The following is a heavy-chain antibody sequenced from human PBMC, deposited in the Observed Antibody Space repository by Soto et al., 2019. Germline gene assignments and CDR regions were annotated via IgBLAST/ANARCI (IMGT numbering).Heavy chain of an antibody. D-gene: IGHD3-9*01. CDR2: INPSGGST. Sequence: ASLKVSCKASGYTFTSYYMHWVLQAPGQGLEWMGIINPSGGSTSYAQKFQGRVTMTRDTSTSTVYMELSSLRSEDTAVYYCARDPHLLRYFDWKFDYWGQGTLVTVSS. CDR3: ARDPHLLRYFDWKFDY. CDR1: GYTFTSYY. V-gene: IGHV1-46*01. J-gene: IGHJ4*02.